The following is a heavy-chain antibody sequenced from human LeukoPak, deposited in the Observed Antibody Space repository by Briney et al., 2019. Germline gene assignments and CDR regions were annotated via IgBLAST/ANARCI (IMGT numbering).Heavy chain of an antibody. D-gene: IGHD3-10*01. Sequence: PGGSLRLTCAASGFIFSSYGMHWVRQAPGKGMGLVTFISNYGNDKYYADSVKGRFTISRDKSNTTLYLQMSSLRAEATAVYYCAKEWVYGSGFHYYGMDVWGQGTTVTVSS. CDR3: AKEWVYGSGFHYYGMDV. CDR2: ISNYGNDK. CDR1: GFIFSSYG. J-gene: IGHJ6*02. V-gene: IGHV3-30*18.